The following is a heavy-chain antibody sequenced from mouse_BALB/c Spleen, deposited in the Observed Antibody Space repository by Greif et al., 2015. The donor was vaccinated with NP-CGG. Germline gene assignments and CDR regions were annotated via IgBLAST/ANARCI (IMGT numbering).Heavy chain of an antibody. CDR1: GFTFSDYY. D-gene: IGHD2-4*01. Sequence: EVQLVESGGGLVKPGGSLKLSCAASGFTFSDYYMYWVRQTPEKRLEWVATISDGGSYTYYPDSVKGRFTISRDNAKNNLFLQMSSLKSEDTAMYYCARGGYDYPLYAMDYWGQGTSVTVSS. CDR3: ARGGYDYPLYAMDY. CDR2: ISDGGSYT. J-gene: IGHJ4*01. V-gene: IGHV5-4*02.